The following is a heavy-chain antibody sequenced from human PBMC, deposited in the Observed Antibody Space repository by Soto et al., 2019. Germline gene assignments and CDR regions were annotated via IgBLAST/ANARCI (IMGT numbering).Heavy chain of an antibody. D-gene: IGHD2-2*01. CDR1: GGTFSSYA. CDR3: ARDRGIVVVQAALNWFDP. CDR2: IIPIFGTA. Sequence: SVKVSCKASGGTFSSYAISWVRQAPGQGLEWMGGIIPIFGTANYAQKFQGRVTITADKSTSTAYMELSSLRSEDTAVYYCARDRGIVVVQAALNWFDPWGQGTLVTVSS. V-gene: IGHV1-69*06. J-gene: IGHJ5*02.